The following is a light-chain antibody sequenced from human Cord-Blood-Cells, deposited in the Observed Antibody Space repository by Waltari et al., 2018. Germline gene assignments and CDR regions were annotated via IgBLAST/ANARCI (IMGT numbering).Light chain of an antibody. CDR1: SSDVGGYNY. CDR3: SSYTSSSTWV. V-gene: IGLV2-14*01. J-gene: IGLJ3*02. CDR2: EVS. Sequence: QSALTQPASVSGSPGQSITISCTGTSSDVGGYNYVSWYQQHPGKAPKLMIYEVSNRPSGVSNRCAGSKSGNTASLTIAWLQAEDEADYYCSSYTSSSTWVFGGGTKLTVL.